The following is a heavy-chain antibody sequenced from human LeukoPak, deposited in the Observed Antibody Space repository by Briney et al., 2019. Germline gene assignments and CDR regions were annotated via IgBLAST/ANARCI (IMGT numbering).Heavy chain of an antibody. D-gene: IGHD6-13*01. CDR3: ATYSSSWYGSKYFQH. V-gene: IGHV1-69*06. CDR2: IIPIFGTA. CDR1: GGTFSSYA. J-gene: IGHJ1*01. Sequence: GASVKVSCKASGGTFSSYAISWVRQAPGQGLEWMGGIIPIFGTANYAQKFQGRVTITADKSTSTAYMELSSLRSEDTAVYYCATYSSSWYGSKYFQHWGQGTLATVSS.